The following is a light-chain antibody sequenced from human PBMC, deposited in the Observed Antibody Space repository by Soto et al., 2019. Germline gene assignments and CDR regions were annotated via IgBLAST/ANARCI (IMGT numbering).Light chain of an antibody. CDR1: QGFRGW. V-gene: IGKV1-12*02. CDR2: AAS. J-gene: IGKJ4*01. Sequence: DLQMTQSPSSVSAPVGERVTVTCRSSQGFRGWLAGYQKQPGKAPKLLIYAASSLQSGVPSRFSGSGSGTDFTLTMRSLQPEDFATYYCQQANRFPSLTCGGGNKGDI. CDR3: QQANRFPSLT.